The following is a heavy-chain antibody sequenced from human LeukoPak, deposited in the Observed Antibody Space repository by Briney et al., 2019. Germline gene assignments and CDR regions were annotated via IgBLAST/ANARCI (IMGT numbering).Heavy chain of an antibody. CDR1: GFTFSVHY. D-gene: IGHD3-22*01. V-gene: IGHV3-53*01. Sequence: QSGGSLRLSCAASGFTFSVHYMEWVRQAPGKGLEWVSVIYSGGSTYYADSVKGRFTISRDNSKNTLYLQMNSLRAEDTAVYYCARGQYYYDSSGYHFPPHYWGQGTLVTVSS. J-gene: IGHJ4*02. CDR2: IYSGGST. CDR3: ARGQYYYDSSGYHFPPHY.